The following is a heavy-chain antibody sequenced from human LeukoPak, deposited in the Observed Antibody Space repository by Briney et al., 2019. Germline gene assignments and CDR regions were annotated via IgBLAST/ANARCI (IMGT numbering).Heavy chain of an antibody. J-gene: IGHJ6*03. CDR2: INPNSGGT. V-gene: IGHV1-2*02. CDR3: ARTESVDCSSTSCSYYYYYYYMDV. D-gene: IGHD2-2*01. CDR1: VYTFTGYY. Sequence: ASVKVSCKASVYTFTGYYMHWVRQAPGQGLEWMGWINPNSGGTNYAQKFQGRVTMTRNTSISTAYMELSSLRSEDTAAYYCARTESVDCSSTSCSYYYYYYYMDVWGKGTTVTVSS.